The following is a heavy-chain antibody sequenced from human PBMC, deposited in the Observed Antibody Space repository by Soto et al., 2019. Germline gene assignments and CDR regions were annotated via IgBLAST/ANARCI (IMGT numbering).Heavy chain of an antibody. D-gene: IGHD2-8*01. J-gene: IGHJ6*02. CDR1: GGTFSSYA. V-gene: IGHV1-69*06. CDR2: IIPIFGTA. CDR3: ARVPPTQTQYCTNGVCYRNTYYYGMDV. Sequence: GASVKLSCKASGGTFSSYAISWVRQAPGQGLEWMGGIIPIFGTANYAQKFQGRVTITADKSTSTAYMELSSLRSEDTAVYYCARVPPTQTQYCTNGVCYRNTYYYGMDVWGQGTTVTVSS.